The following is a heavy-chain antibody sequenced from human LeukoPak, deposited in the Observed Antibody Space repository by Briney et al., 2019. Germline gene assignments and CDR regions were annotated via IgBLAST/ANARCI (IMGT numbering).Heavy chain of an antibody. CDR2: IYTSGST. D-gene: IGHD7-27*01. Sequence: SQTLSLTCTVSGGSISSGSYYWSWIRQPAGKGLEWIGRIYTSGSTNYNPSLKSRVTISVDTSKNQFSLKLSSVTAADTAVYYCARVNWGLHDAFDIWGQGTMVTVSS. V-gene: IGHV4-61*02. CDR1: GGSISSGSYY. CDR3: ARVNWGLHDAFDI. J-gene: IGHJ3*02.